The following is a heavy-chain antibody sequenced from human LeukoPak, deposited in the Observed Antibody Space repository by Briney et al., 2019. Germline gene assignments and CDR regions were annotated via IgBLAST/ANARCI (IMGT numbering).Heavy chain of an antibody. D-gene: IGHD3-10*01. CDR2: IYPGDSDT. Sequence: GESLKISCKGSGYSFATYWIGWVRQMPGKGLEWMGIIYPGDSDTRYSPSFQGQVTISADKSISTAYLQWSSLKASDTAMYYCARRRITMVGGVIITGAYYFDYWGQGTLVTVSS. J-gene: IGHJ4*02. V-gene: IGHV5-51*01. CDR3: ARRRITMVGGVIITGAYYFDY. CDR1: GYSFATYW.